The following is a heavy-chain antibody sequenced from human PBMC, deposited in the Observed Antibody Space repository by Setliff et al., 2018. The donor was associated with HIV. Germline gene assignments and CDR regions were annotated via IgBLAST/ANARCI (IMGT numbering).Heavy chain of an antibody. J-gene: IGHJ4*02. CDR2: INHSGST. Sequence: SETLSLTCAVYGGSFSGYYWSWIRQSPGKGLEWIGEINHSGSTNYNPSLKSRVTILGDTSKNQFSLKLYSVTAADTAVYYCARVLSNGWSGGVDYWGQGTLVTVSS. D-gene: IGHD6-19*01. CDR1: GGSFSGYY. CDR3: ARVLSNGWSGGVDY. V-gene: IGHV4-34*01.